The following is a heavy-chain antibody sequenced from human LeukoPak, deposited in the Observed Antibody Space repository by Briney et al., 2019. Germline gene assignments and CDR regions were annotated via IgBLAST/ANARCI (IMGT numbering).Heavy chain of an antibody. CDR1: GFTFSSYW. CDR2: MNSDGSRT. D-gene: IGHD4-11*01. CDR3: ARSLYSNHYMDV. J-gene: IGHJ6*03. Sequence: GGSLGLSCAASGFTFSSYWMHWVRQAPGKGLVWVSSMNSDGSRTTYADSVKGRFTISRDNVKNTLYLEMNSLRAEDTAVYHCARSLYSNHYMDVWGKGTTVTVSS. V-gene: IGHV3-74*01.